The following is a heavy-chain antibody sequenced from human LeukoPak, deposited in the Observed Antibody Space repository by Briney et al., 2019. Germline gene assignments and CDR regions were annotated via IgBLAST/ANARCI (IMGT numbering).Heavy chain of an antibody. CDR1: GFTFSSYW. CDR3: ARERKYDSNFDY. D-gene: IGHD1-1*01. J-gene: IGHJ4*02. CDR2: INSDGINT. V-gene: IGHV3-74*01. Sequence: GGSLRLSCAASGFTFSSYWMSWVRQAPGKGLVWVSRINSDGINTSYADSVKGRFTVSRDNAKNTLYLQMNSLRAEDTAVYYCARERKYDSNFDYWGQGTLVTVSS.